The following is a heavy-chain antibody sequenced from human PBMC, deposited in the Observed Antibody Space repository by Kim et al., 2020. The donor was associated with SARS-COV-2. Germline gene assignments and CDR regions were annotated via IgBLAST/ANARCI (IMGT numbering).Heavy chain of an antibody. J-gene: IGHJ4*02. CDR3: ATNQYHSSGYRFVY. Sequence: EDSVKGRFTISRDNSKNTLYLQMNSLRAEDTAIYYCATNQYHSSGYRFVYWGQGTLVTVSS. V-gene: IGHV3-23*01. D-gene: IGHD3-22*01.